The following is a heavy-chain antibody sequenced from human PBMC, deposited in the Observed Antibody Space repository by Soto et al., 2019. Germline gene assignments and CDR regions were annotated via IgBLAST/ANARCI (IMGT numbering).Heavy chain of an antibody. J-gene: IGHJ3*02. CDR1: GGSINSGGYY. CDR3: ATAKYQLTPCDI. CDR2: ISYTGST. D-gene: IGHD2-2*01. V-gene: IGHV4-31*03. Sequence: QVQLQESGPGLVKPSQTLSLTCTVSGGSINSGGYYWSWIRQHPGKGLEWIGYISYTGSTYYNPSLKSRVTLSMDMSKNQFALKENSVTAADTAVDYCATAKYQLTPCDIWGQGTLVTVSS.